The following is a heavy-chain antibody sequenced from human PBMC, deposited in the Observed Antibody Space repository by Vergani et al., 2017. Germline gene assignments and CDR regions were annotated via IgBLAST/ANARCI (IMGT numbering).Heavy chain of an antibody. J-gene: IGHJ6*03. V-gene: IGHV3-30*18. CDR3: AKDPSSWYLYYYYMDV. Sequence: VQLLESGGDLVQPGGSLRLSCAASGFTFSSSGMHWVRQAPGKGLVWVAVISYDGSNKYYADSVKGRFTISRDNSKNTLYLQMNSLRAEDTAVYYCAKDPSSWYLYYYYMDVWGKGTTVTVSS. CDR2: ISYDGSNK. D-gene: IGHD6-13*01. CDR1: GFTFSSSG.